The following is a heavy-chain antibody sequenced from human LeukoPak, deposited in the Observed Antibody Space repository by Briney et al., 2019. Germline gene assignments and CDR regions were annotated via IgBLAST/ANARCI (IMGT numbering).Heavy chain of an antibody. Sequence: GGSLRLSCAASGFIFGEYDMHWVRQAPGKGLEWVSGLSWNSASLDYVNSVKGRFTISRDNAKNSLYLQMNSLRAEDTALYYCAKGRGGSRKFDAFDIWGQGTMVTVSS. CDR3: AKGRGGSRKFDAFDI. D-gene: IGHD2-15*01. V-gene: IGHV3-9*01. CDR1: GFIFGEYD. CDR2: LSWNSASL. J-gene: IGHJ3*02.